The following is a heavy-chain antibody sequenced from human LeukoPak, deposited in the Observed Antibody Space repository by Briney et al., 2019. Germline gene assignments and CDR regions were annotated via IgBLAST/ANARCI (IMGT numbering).Heavy chain of an antibody. J-gene: IGHJ4*02. Sequence: PGGSLRLSCAASGFTFSSYSMHWVRQAPGKGLEWVSYITSSGNTIYYADSVKGRFTISRDNAKNSLYLQMNSLRAEDTAMYYCASEGWLAVAGSSFDYWGQGTLVTVSS. CDR3: ASEGWLAVAGSSFDY. CDR2: ITSSGNTI. V-gene: IGHV3-48*01. CDR1: GFTFSSYS. D-gene: IGHD6-19*01.